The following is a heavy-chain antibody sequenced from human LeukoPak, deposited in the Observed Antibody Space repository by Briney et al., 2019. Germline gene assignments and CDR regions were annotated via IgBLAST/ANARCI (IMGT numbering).Heavy chain of an antibody. CDR3: ARAYSYGYGPLDY. CDR2: ISTDNGNT. CDR1: GYSFTSYG. Sequence: ASVKVSCKSSGYSFTSYGINWVRQAPGQGLEWMGWISTDNGNTDYAQNLQGRVTMTTDTSTSTAYMEVRSLRSDGTAVYYCARAYSYGYGPLDYWGQGTLVTVSS. J-gene: IGHJ4*02. D-gene: IGHD5-18*01. V-gene: IGHV1-18*04.